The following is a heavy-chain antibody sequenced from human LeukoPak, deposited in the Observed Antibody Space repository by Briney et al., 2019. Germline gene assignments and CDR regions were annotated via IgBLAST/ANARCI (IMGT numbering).Heavy chain of an antibody. D-gene: IGHD2-2*01. CDR2: IRSKTYGGTT. CDR3: TTHFLVNLDY. V-gene: IGHV3-49*04. CDR1: GFTLGDYA. J-gene: IGHJ4*02. Sequence: GGSLRLSCTGSGFTLGDYAMSWVRQAPGKGLGWVGFIRSKTYGGTTEYAASVKGRFSISRDDSKSIAYLQMNSLKTEDTAVYYCTTHFLVNLDYWGQGTLVTVSS.